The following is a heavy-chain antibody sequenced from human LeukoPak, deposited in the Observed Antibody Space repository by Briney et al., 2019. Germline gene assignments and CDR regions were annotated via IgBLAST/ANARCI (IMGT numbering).Heavy chain of an antibody. Sequence: GGSLRLSCAASGFTFSSYEMNWVRQAPGKGLEWVSYISSSGSTIYYADSVKGRFTISRDNSKNTLYLQMNSLRAEDTAVYYCAKRRYTYDGYYYYMDVWGKGTTVTVSS. J-gene: IGHJ6*03. CDR2: ISSSGSTI. CDR1: GFTFSSYE. CDR3: AKRRYTYDGYYYYMDV. V-gene: IGHV3-48*03. D-gene: IGHD5-18*01.